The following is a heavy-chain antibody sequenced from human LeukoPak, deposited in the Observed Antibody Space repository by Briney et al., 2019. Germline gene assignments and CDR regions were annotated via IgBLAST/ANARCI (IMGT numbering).Heavy chain of an antibody. CDR1: GGSISSGSYY. V-gene: IGHV4-61*02. J-gene: IGHJ4*02. D-gene: IGHD6-13*01. Sequence: PSETLSLTCTVSGGSISSGSYYWSWIRQPAGKGLEWIGRIYTSGSTNYNPSLKSRVTISVDTSKNQFSLKLSSVTAADTAVYYCARGCPPQGGSSCGFSFDYWGQGTLVTVSS. CDR2: IYTSGST. CDR3: ARGCPPQGGSSCGFSFDY.